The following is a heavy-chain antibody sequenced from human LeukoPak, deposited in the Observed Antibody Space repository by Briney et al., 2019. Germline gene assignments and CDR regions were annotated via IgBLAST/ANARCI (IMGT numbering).Heavy chain of an antibody. D-gene: IGHD2-21*02. CDR3: AKDYGDCYACYYGMDV. Sequence: PGGSLRLSCAASGFTFSSYAMHWVRQAPGKGLEWVAVISYDGSNKYYADSVKGRFTISRDNSKNTLYLQMNSLRAEDTAVYYCAKDYGDCYACYYGMDVWGQGTAVTVSS. V-gene: IGHV3-30-3*01. CDR2: ISYDGSNK. CDR1: GFTFSSYA. J-gene: IGHJ6*02.